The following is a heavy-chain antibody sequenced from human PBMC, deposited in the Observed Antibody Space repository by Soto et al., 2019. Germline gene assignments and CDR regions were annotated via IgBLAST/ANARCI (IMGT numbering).Heavy chain of an antibody. CDR3: AIGTTVTPFRYLDL. V-gene: IGHV3-30*03. CDR2: ISYDGDYQ. D-gene: IGHD4-17*01. Sequence: QEQLVESGGGVVQPGRSLRLSCEASRFAFSSYGMHWVRQAPGKGLEWVAVISYDGDYQNYADSVKGRFTISRDNFKNTMYLQVKRLRREDMDLFYCAIGTTVTPFRYLDLWGRGALVNVSS. CDR1: RFAFSSYG. J-gene: IGHJ2*01.